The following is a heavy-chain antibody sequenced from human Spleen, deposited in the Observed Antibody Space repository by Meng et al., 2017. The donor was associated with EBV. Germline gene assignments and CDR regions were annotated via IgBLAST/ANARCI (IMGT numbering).Heavy chain of an antibody. Sequence: VPYVAEVTNPGASMKVACKASEGTLSSYTITWVRQATGQGLEWMGVIIPMFGTANYAQKFRGRVTISADESTSTAYMELSSLRSEDTAVYYCARDLSVYASGWYWGQGTLVTVSS. CDR3: ARDLSVYASGWY. D-gene: IGHD6-19*01. CDR1: EGTLSSYT. V-gene: IGHV1-69*01. CDR2: IIPMFGTA. J-gene: IGHJ4*02.